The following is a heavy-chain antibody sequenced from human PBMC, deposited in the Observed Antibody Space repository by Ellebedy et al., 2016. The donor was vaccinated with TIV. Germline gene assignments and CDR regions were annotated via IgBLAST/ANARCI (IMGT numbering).Heavy chain of an antibody. J-gene: IGHJ4*02. Sequence: PGGSLRLSCAASGFAVNGYYITWVRQAPGKGLDWVSVIFTSDVTSYTDSVRGRFTISRDTYKNTVYLQMNSLRVEDTAIYYSAVVDFCWGQGTLVTVSS. D-gene: IGHD2-15*01. CDR3: AVVDFC. V-gene: IGHV3-53*01. CDR2: IFTSDVT. CDR1: GFAVNGYY.